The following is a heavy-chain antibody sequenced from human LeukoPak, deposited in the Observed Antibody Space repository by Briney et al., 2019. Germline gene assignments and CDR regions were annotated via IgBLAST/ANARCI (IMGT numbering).Heavy chain of an antibody. V-gene: IGHV1-18*01. CDR2: VNNNNGYT. CDR1: GYTFSTSG. J-gene: IGHJ6*02. CDR3: ASGRTTDFWSGYYLNYYYYGMDV. D-gene: IGHD3-3*01. Sequence: ASVKVSCKGSGYTFSTSGITWVRQAPRQGLEWMGWVNNNNGYTDYAQNLQGRVTMTTDTSTNTAYMELSSLRSEDTAVYYCASGRTTDFWSGYYLNYYYYGMDVWGQGTTVTVSS.